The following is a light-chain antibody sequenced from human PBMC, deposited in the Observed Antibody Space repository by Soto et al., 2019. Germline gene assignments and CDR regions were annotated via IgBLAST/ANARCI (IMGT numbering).Light chain of an antibody. CDR2: DVS. V-gene: IGLV2-14*01. Sequence: QSALTQPASVSGSPGQSITISCTGTSSDVGGYNYVSWYQQHPGKAPKLMIYDVSNRPSGVSNRFSGSKSGNTASLTISGFQAEDEADYYCSSYTSSSTLVVFGGGTKRTVL. J-gene: IGLJ2*01. CDR1: SSDVGGYNY. CDR3: SSYTSSSTLVV.